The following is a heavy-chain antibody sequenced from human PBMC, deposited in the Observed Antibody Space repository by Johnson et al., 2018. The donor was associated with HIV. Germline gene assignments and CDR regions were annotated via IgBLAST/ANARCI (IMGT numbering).Heavy chain of an antibody. CDR3: ASGYFDWLLISAVAFDI. Sequence: QVQLVESGGGVVQPGRSLRLSCAASGITISSYAMHWVRQAPGKGLEWMAVISFDGSNKYYADSVKGRFTISRDNSKNTLYLQMNSLRAEDTAVYYCASGYFDWLLISAVAFDIWGQGTMVTVSS. J-gene: IGHJ3*02. CDR1: GITISSYA. CDR2: ISFDGSNK. V-gene: IGHV3-30-3*01. D-gene: IGHD3-9*01.